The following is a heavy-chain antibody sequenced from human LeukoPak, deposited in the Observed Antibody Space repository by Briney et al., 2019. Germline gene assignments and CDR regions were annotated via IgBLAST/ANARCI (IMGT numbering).Heavy chain of an antibody. Sequence: SETLSLTCAVYGGSFSSYYWSWIRQPPGKGLEWIGYIYYSGSTNYNPSLKSRVTISVDTSKNQFSLKLSSVTAADTAVYYCARHGGSYYSFDYWGQGTLVTVSS. CDR2: IYYSGST. CDR3: ARHGGSYYSFDY. CDR1: GGSFSSYY. V-gene: IGHV4-59*08. J-gene: IGHJ4*02. D-gene: IGHD1-26*01.